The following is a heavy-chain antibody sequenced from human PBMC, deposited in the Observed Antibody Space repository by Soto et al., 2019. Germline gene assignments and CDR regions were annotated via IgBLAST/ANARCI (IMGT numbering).Heavy chain of an antibody. D-gene: IGHD5-12*01. CDR3: AKSPSRIQWLRLPAYFQH. J-gene: IGHJ1*01. V-gene: IGHV3-23*01. CDR1: GFTFSSYA. CDR2: ISGSGGST. Sequence: GGSLRLSCAASGFTFSSYAMSWVRQAPGKGLEWVSAISGSGGSTYYADSVKGRFTISRDNSKNTLYLQMNSLRAEDTAVYYCAKSPSRIQWLRLPAYFQHWGQGTLVTVSS.